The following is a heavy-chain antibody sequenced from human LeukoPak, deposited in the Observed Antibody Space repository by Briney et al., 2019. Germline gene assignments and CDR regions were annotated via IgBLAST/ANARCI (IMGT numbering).Heavy chain of an antibody. CDR2: IYWDDDK. D-gene: IGHD3-22*01. J-gene: IGHJ3*02. V-gene: IGHV2-5*02. Sequence: VSGPTLVKPTQTLTLTSTFSGFSLSTSGVGVGWIRQPPGKALEWLALIYWDDDKRYSPSLKSRLTITKDTSKNQVVLTMTNMDPVDTATYYCAHSAHYYDSSGYWDKILDALDIWGQGTMVTVSS. CDR1: GFSLSTSGVG. CDR3: AHSAHYYDSSGYWDKILDALDI.